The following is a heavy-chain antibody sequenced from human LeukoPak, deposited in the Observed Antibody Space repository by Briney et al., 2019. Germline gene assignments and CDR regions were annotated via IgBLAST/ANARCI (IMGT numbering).Heavy chain of an antibody. D-gene: IGHD1-1*01. J-gene: IGHJ4*02. CDR3: ARDRGGTSFVDY. CDR1: GFSFSSYR. Sequence: TGGSLRLSCAASGFSFSSYRMNWVRQAPGKGLQWVSSISSTSTYIYYADSLKGRFTISRDNAKNSLFLQMNDLGAEDTAVYYCARDRGGTSFVDYWGQGTLVTVSS. CDR2: ISSTSTYI. V-gene: IGHV3-21*01.